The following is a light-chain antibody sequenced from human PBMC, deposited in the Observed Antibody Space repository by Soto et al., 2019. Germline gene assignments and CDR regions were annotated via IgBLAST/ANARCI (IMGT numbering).Light chain of an antibody. CDR2: TAS. J-gene: IGKJ4*01. Sequence: LAECVDHGGRRFFKASQGISSYLSWYQQKPGKAPKLLIYTASTLQSGVPSRYSGSGSGIGFPLTNSSLQPEDFATYYCQHPKVDPLTFGGGTKVDIK. CDR3: QHPKVDPLT. CDR1: QGISSY. V-gene: IGKV1-9*01.